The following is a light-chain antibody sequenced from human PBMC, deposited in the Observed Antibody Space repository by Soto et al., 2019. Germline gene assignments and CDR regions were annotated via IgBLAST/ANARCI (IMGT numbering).Light chain of an antibody. CDR2: DVS. CDR1: SSDIGGYKY. V-gene: IGLV2-14*01. CDR3: SYYTGGSTYV. Sequence: QSALTQPASVPGSPGQSITISCTGTSSDIGGYKYASWYQQHPGKAPKLMIYDVSNRPSGVSNRFSGSKSGNTATLTISGLQGEDEAEYYCSYYTGGSTYVFGTGTKVTVL. J-gene: IGLJ1*01.